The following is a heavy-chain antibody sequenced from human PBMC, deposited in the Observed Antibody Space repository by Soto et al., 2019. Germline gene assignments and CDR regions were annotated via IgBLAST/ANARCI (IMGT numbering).Heavy chain of an antibody. CDR2: INSDGSST. Sequence: EVQLVDSGGGLVQPGGSLRLSCAASGFTFSSYWMHWVRQAPGKGLVWVSRINSDGSSTSYADSVKGLFTISRDNAKNTLYLRMSSVSAEDTDVSYCAVMDVVVVAASRMLLSGLDLCGRGTPLPVSS. CDR3: AVMDVVVVAASRMLLSGLDL. CDR1: GFTFSSYW. D-gene: IGHD2-15*01. J-gene: IGHJ2*01. V-gene: IGHV3-74*01.